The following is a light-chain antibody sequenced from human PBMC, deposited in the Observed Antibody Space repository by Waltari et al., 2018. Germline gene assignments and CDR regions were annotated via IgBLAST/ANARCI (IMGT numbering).Light chain of an antibody. V-gene: IGKV3-11*01. CDR1: QSVSIY. CDR3: QHRFNWPPVT. Sequence: IVLTQSPDTLSLSPGERATLSCRASQSVSIYLAWYQHRPGQAPRLLIHNASNRATGIPARFSGSGSGTDFTLTINNLEPEDSAVYYCQHRFNWPPVTFGQGTRLEIK. CDR2: NAS. J-gene: IGKJ5*01.